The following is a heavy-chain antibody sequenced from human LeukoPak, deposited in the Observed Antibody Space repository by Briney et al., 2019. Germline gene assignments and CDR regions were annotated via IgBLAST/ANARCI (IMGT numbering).Heavy chain of an antibody. CDR1: GYTLTELS. CDR3: ARDAQWLLPLGY. CDR2: INPNSGGT. Sequence: AASVKVSCKVSGYTLTELSMHWVRQAPGQGLEWMGWINPNSGGTNYAQKFQGRVTMTRDTSISTAYMELSRLRSDDTAVYYCARDAQWLLPLGYWGQGTLVTVSS. J-gene: IGHJ4*02. V-gene: IGHV1-2*02. D-gene: IGHD3-22*01.